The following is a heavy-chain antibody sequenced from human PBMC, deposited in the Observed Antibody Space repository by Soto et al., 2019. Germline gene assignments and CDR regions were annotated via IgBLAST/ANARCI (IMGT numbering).Heavy chain of an antibody. CDR1: GGSVNSGSCY. CDR2: IYYSGST. J-gene: IGHJ4*02. Sequence: SETLSLTCNVSGGSVNSGSCYWSWIRQPPGKGLEWIGYIYYSGSTNYNPSLKSRVTISVDTSKNQFSLKLSSVTAADTAVYYCARVAYGDYPFDYWGQGTLVTVSS. V-gene: IGHV4-61*01. D-gene: IGHD4-17*01. CDR3: ARVAYGDYPFDY.